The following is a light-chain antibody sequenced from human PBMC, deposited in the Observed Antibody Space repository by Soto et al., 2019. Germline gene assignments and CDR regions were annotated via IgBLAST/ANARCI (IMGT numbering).Light chain of an antibody. J-gene: IGLJ2*01. Sequence: QAVVTQPPSVSGAPGLRVTISCTGSSSNIGAGYDVHWYQQLPGTAPKLLIYGNSNRPSGVPDRFSGSKSGTSASLAITGLQAEDEADYYCQSYDSSLSGPVVFGGGTKLTVL. CDR1: SSNIGAGYD. CDR2: GNS. V-gene: IGLV1-40*01. CDR3: QSYDSSLSGPVV.